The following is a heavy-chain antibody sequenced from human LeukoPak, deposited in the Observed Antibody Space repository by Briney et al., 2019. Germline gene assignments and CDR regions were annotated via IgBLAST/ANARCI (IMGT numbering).Heavy chain of an antibody. V-gene: IGHV4-31*03. CDR1: GGSISSSSYC. Sequence: PSETLSLTCTVSGGSISSSSYCWSWIRQHPGKGLEWIGYIYYSGSTYYNPSLKSRVTISLDTSKNQFSLKLSSVTDADTAVYYCARVKVESDYDPQRYFDLWGRGTLVTVSS. CDR3: ARVKVESDYDPQRYFDL. J-gene: IGHJ2*01. D-gene: IGHD5-12*01. CDR2: IYYSGST.